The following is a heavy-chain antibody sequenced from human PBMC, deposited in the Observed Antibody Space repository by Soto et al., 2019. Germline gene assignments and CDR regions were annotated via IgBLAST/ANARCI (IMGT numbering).Heavy chain of an antibody. Sequence: GPTLANPTQTLTLTCTFSGFSLTTSGVGVGLIRQPPGNALEWLALIYLNDDKLYSPSLRGRLTITKDTSKNQVVLAMTNMEPVDTATRYFAHYCITQQPDRFDL. J-gene: IGHJ2*01. D-gene: IGHD1-1*01. CDR2: IYLNDDK. V-gene: IGHV2-5*01. CDR1: GFSLTTSGVG. CDR3: AHYCITQQPDRFDL.